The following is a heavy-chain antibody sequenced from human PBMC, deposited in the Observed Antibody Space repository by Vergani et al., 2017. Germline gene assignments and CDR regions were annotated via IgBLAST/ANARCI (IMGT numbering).Heavy chain of an antibody. CDR3: AKDAEPSSSFLFDY. CDR1: GFTFDDYA. D-gene: IGHD6-6*01. J-gene: IGHJ4*02. Sequence: EVQLVESGGGLVQPGRSLRLSCAASGFTFDDYAMHWVRQAPGKGLEWVSGISWNSGSIGYADSVKGRFTISRDNAKNSLYLQMNSLRAEDTALYYCAKDAEPSSSFLFDYWGQGTLVTVSS. V-gene: IGHV3-9*01. CDR2: ISWNSGSI.